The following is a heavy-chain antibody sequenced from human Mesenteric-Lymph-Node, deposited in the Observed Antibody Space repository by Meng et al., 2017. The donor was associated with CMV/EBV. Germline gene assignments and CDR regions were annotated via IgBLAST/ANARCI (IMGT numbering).Heavy chain of an antibody. J-gene: IGHJ4*02. V-gene: IGHV3-23*03. Sequence: LGLLWWARGVPFHGYGRSGVRQAREEGMEWVAVIHSSGTSYIDSVKGRFTISRDNSKNTVSLEMNSLRAEDTDIYYCVKGLGRLDSWGQGTLVTVSS. CDR2: IHSSGT. CDR3: VKGLGRLDS. D-gene: IGHD5/OR15-5a*01. CDR1: GVPFHGYG.